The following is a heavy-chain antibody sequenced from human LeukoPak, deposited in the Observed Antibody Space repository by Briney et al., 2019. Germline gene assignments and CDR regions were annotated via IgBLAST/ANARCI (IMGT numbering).Heavy chain of an antibody. D-gene: IGHD5-24*01. CDR2: IYHSGST. CDR1: GYSISSGYY. V-gene: IGHV4-38-2*01. Sequence: PSETLSLTCAVSGYSISSGYYWGWIRQPPGKGLEWIGSIYHSGSTYYNPSLKSRVTISVDTSKNQFSLKLSSVTAADTAVYYCASTRDGYKYRAFDYWGQGTLVTVSS. CDR3: ASTRDGYKYRAFDY. J-gene: IGHJ4*02.